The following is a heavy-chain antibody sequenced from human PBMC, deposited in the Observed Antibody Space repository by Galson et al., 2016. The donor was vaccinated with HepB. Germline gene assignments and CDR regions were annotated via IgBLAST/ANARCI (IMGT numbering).Heavy chain of an antibody. V-gene: IGHV3-7*01. J-gene: IGHJ3*01. CDR1: GFTFLSFS. Sequence: SLRLSCAASGFTFLSFSMGWVRQAPGKGLEWVANIKEDGSKEDYVDSVRGRFTISRDNAKNVVYMEMNSLRVEDTAVYYCVRHGFQWVVQGAFDVWGQGTMVTVSS. CDR2: IKEDGSKE. D-gene: IGHD6-19*01. CDR3: VRHGFQWVVQGAFDV.